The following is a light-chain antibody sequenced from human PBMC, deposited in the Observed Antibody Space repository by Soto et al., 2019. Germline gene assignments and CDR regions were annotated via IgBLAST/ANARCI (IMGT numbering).Light chain of an antibody. CDR1: QSVSSY. CDR2: DAS. V-gene: IGKV3-11*01. Sequence: EIVFTQSPATLSLSPGERATLSCRASQSVSSYLAWYQQKPGQAPRILIYDASNRATGIPARFSGSGSGTDFTLTISCLQSEDFATYYCQQYYSYLVTFGQGTRLEIK. CDR3: QQYYSYLVT. J-gene: IGKJ5*01.